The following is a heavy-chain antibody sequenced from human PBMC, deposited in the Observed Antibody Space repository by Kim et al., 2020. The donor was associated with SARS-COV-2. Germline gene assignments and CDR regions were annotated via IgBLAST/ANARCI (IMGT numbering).Heavy chain of an antibody. CDR3: ARHFSIAVAGTLDYYYYGMDV. V-gene: IGHV5-51*01. D-gene: IGHD6-19*01. CDR2: IYPGDSDT. CDR1: GYSFTSYW. J-gene: IGHJ6*02. Sequence: GESLKISCKGSGYSFTSYWIGWVRQMPGKGLEWMGIIYPGDSDTRYSPSFQGQVTISADKSISTAYLQWSSLKASDTAMYYCARHFSIAVAGTLDYYYYGMDVWGQGTTVTVSS.